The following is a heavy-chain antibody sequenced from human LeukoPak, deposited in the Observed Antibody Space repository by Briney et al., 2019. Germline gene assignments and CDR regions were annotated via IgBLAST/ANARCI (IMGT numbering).Heavy chain of an antibody. CDR2: IRYDGTNK. CDR1: GFTFSSYG. CDR3: ARVPMTPVTSETPFDY. Sequence: GGSLRLSCAASGFTFSSYGMHWVRQAPGKGLEWVAFIRYDGTNKYYADSVKGRFTISRDNAKNSLYLQMNSLRAEDTAVYYCARVPMTPVTSETPFDYWGQGTLVTVSS. J-gene: IGHJ4*02. V-gene: IGHV3-30*02. D-gene: IGHD4-11*01.